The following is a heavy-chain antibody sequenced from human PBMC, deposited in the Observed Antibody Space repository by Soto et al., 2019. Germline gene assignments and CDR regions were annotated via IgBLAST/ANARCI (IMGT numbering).Heavy chain of an antibody. CDR2: INGGNGNT. V-gene: IGHV1-3*01. CDR3: ARDDCGYSGSHYIDYFNY. CDR1: GNTFHNYA. Sequence: QVQLVQSGAELKKPGASVRVSCKSSGNTFHNYAIHWVRQAPRQRPEWMGWINGGNGNTYYSEHFQGRVTFTRDTSASTVYRELRSLRSEDTAIYYCARDDCGYSGSHYIDYFNYWGQGVLVTVSS. J-gene: IGHJ4*02. D-gene: IGHD1-26*01.